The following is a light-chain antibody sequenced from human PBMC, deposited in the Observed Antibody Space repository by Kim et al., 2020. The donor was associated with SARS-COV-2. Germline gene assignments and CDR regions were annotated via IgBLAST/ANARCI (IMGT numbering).Light chain of an antibody. V-gene: IGKV3-15*01. J-gene: IGKJ1*01. CDR3: HHYYNWPRT. CDR2: NAS. CDR1: QSVSSK. Sequence: ELVMPQSPATLSVSPGERATLSCRASQSVSSKLAWYQQKPGQGPRLLIYNASTRATGIPAGFSGSGSGTEFTLTISRLQSEDFAVYYCHHYYNWPRTFGQGTKVDIK.